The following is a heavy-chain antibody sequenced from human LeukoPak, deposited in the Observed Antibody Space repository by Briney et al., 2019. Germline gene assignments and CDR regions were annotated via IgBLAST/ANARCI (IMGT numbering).Heavy chain of an antibody. Sequence: SETLSLTCTVSGGSISSYYWGWIRQPPGKGLEWIGSIYYSGSTYYNPSLKSRVTISVDTSKNQFSLKLSSVTAADTAVYYCASRARIVGALRGTNYYFDYWGRGTLVTVSS. CDR1: GGSISSYY. J-gene: IGHJ4*02. CDR2: IYYSGST. D-gene: IGHD1-26*01. CDR3: ASRARIVGALRGTNYYFDY. V-gene: IGHV4-39*01.